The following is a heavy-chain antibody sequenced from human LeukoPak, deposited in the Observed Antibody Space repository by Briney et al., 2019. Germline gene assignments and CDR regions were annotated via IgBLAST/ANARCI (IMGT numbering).Heavy chain of an antibody. D-gene: IGHD2-2*01. CDR1: GDSVSSNSAA. J-gene: IGHJ5*02. CDR3: ARELIVVVPAAMANWFDP. Sequence: SQTLSLTCAISGDSVSSNSAAWNWIRQSPSRGLEWLGGTYYRSKWYNDYAVSVKSRITINPDTSKNQFSLQLNSVTPEDTAVYYCARELIVVVPAAMANWFDPWGQGTLVTVSS. V-gene: IGHV6-1*01. CDR2: TYYRSKWYN.